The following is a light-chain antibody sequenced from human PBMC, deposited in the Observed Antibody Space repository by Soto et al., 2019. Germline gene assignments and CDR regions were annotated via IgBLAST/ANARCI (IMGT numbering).Light chain of an antibody. CDR2: GAS. Sequence: EIVLTQSPGTLSLSPGERATLSCRASQSVSSSYLAWYQQKPGQAPRLLIYGASSRATGIPDRFSGSGSGTFFTLTISRVEPEDFAVYYCQQYGSSLFTFGPGTKVDIK. CDR3: QQYGSSLFT. V-gene: IGKV3-20*01. J-gene: IGKJ3*01. CDR1: QSVSSSY.